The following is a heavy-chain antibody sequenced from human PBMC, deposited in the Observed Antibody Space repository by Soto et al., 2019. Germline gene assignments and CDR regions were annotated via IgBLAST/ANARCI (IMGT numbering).Heavy chain of an antibody. CDR2: ITTTGSYI. CDR3: ARGISGTRIHYFYYYMAV. J-gene: IGHJ6*03. Sequence: QRVSRGASGVSFRGYSMRRILQATGKGLEWVSYITTTGSYIYYADSVKGRFTISRDNSKNTLYLQMNSLRVEDTAVYYCARGISGTRIHYFYYYMAVWGNGTTVPAP. D-gene: IGHD1-20*01. V-gene: IGHV3-21*04. CDR1: GVSFRGYS.